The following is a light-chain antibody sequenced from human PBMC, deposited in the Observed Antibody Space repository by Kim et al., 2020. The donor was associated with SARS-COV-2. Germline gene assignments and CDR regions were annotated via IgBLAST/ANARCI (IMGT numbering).Light chain of an antibody. V-gene: IGKV4-1*01. J-gene: IGKJ1*01. CDR1: QSVLYSSNNKNY. CDR2: WAS. CDR3: QQYYKTPKT. Sequence: ATLNCKSSQSVLYSSNNKNYLAWYQQKPGQPPKLLIYWASTRESGVPDRFSGSGSGTDFTLTISSLQAEDVAVYYCQQYYKTPKTFGQGTKVDIK.